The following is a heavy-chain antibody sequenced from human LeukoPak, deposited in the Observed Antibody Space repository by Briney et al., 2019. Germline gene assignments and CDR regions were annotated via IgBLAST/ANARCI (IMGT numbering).Heavy chain of an antibody. CDR3: AKETGGYSYGLDWFDP. CDR2: ISSSSSYI. D-gene: IGHD5-18*01. CDR1: GFTFTGYA. Sequence: GGSLRLSCAASGFTFTGYAMTWVRQAPGKGLEWVSSISSSSSYIYYADSVKGRFTISRDNSKNTLYLQMNSLRAEDTAVYYCAKETGGYSYGLDWFDPWGQGTLVTVSS. J-gene: IGHJ5*02. V-gene: IGHV3-21*04.